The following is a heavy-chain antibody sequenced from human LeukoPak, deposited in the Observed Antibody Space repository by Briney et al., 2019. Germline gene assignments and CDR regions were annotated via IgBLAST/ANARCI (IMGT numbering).Heavy chain of an antibody. J-gene: IGHJ3*01. D-gene: IGHD2-15*01. V-gene: IGHV1-2*06. Sequence: ASVKVSCKTSGYTFSNYYIHWLRQAPGQGLEWMGRINPNTGGANYAQNFQGRVTMTRDTSTSTAYMDLSRLTSDDTAIYYCAITYSNNAFDVWGQGTLVTVSS. CDR2: INPNTGGA. CDR1: GYTFSNYY. CDR3: AITYSNNAFDV.